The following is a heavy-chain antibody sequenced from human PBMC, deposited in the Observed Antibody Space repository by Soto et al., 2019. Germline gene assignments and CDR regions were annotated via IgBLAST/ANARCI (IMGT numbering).Heavy chain of an antibody. J-gene: IGHJ4*02. CDR3: ARDPGAKHGYCSSTSCYTHCDY. D-gene: IGHD2-2*02. CDR2: IIPIFGTA. V-gene: IGHV1-69*13. CDR1: GGTFSSYA. Sequence: SVKVSCKASGGTFSSYAISWVRQAPGQGLEWMGGIIPIFGTANYAQKFQGRVTITADEATSTAYMELSSLRSEDTAVYYCARDPGAKHGYCSSTSCYTHCDYWGQGTRVTVSS.